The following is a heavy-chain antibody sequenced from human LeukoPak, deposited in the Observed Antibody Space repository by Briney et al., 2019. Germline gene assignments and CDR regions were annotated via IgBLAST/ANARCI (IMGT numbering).Heavy chain of an antibody. J-gene: IGHJ4*02. Sequence: SETLSLTCTVSGGSISSYYWSWIRQPPGKGLEWIGYIYYSGSTNYNPSLKSRVSISVDTSKNQFSLKLSSVTAPDTAVYYCARLGGCNFDFWGQGTLVTVSS. D-gene: IGHD1-26*01. CDR1: GGSISSYY. V-gene: IGHV4-59*08. CDR2: IYYSGST. CDR3: ARLGGCNFDF.